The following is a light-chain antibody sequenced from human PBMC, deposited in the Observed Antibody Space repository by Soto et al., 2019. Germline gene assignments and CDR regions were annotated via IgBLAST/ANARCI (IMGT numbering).Light chain of an antibody. CDR1: STDIGFYTY. J-gene: IGLJ3*02. CDR2: EVS. V-gene: IGLV2-14*01. CDR3: SSYTTSNTWV. Sequence: QSVLTQPASVSGSPGQSITISCTGTSTDIGFYTYLSWYQHHPGKTPRLIIFEVSHRPSGISDRFSASKSANTASLTISGLQAEDEAHYYCSSYTTSNTWVFGGGTKVTVL.